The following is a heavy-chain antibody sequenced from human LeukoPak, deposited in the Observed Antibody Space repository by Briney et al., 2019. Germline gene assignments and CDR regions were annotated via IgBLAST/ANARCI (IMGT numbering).Heavy chain of an antibody. CDR2: IKKDGSEK. V-gene: IGHV3-7*01. Sequence: QTGGPLRLSCAASGFTFSSHWMSWVRQAPGKGLEWVANIKKDGSEKYYVDAVKGRFTISRDNAKTSLYLQMNSLRAEDTAVYYCARDLSGIAGYTYGRGIDYWGQGTLVTVSS. CDR1: GFTFSSHW. J-gene: IGHJ4*02. CDR3: ARDLSGIAGYTYGRGIDY. D-gene: IGHD5-18*01.